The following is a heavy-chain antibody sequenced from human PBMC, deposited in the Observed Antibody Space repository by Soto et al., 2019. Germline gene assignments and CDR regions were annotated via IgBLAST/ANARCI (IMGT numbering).Heavy chain of an antibody. D-gene: IGHD3-3*01. CDR3: ARGYVRTLRFNWFDP. J-gene: IGHJ5*02. V-gene: IGHV4-31*03. CDR2: IYYSGST. Sequence: PSETLSLTCTVSGGSISSGGYYWSWIRQHPGKGLEWIGYIYYSGSTYYNPSLKSRVTISVDTSKNQFSLKLSSVTAADTAVYYCARGYVRTLRFNWFDPWGQGTLVTVSS. CDR1: GGSISSGGYY.